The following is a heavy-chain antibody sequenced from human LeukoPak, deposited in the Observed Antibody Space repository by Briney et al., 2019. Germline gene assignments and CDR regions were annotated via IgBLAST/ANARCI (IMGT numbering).Heavy chain of an antibody. CDR3: ARPAKPYYYDTSGYYLDY. CDR2: INSDGRST. V-gene: IGHV3-74*01. D-gene: IGHD3-22*01. CDR1: GFTFSSYW. J-gene: IGHJ4*02. Sequence: PGGSLRLSCAASGFTFSSYWMHWVRQAPGQGLVWVSRINSDGRSTSYADSVKGRFTISRDNAKSTLYLQMNSLRAEDTAVYYCARPAKPYYYDTSGYYLDYWGQGTLVTVSS.